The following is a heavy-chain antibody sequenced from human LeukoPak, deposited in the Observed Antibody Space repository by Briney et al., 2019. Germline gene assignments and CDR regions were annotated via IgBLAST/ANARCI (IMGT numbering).Heavy chain of an antibody. J-gene: IGHJ6*02. CDR3: ASPNYDLWSGYYSLYGMDV. CDR1: GFTFSSYA. CDR2: ISSSSSYI. V-gene: IGHV3-21*01. Sequence: PGGSLRLSCAASGFTFSSYAMSWVRQAPGKGLEWVSSISSSSSYIYYADSVKGRFTISRDNAKNSLYLQMNSLRAEDTAVYYCASPNYDLWSGYYSLYGMDVWGQGTTVTVSS. D-gene: IGHD3-3*01.